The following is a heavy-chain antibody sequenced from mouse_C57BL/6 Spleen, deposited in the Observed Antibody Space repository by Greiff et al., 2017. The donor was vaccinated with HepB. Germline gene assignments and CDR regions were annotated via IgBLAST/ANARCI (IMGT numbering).Heavy chain of an antibody. J-gene: IGHJ3*01. V-gene: IGHV5-6*01. Sequence: EVKLMESGGDLVKPGGSLKLSCAASGFTFSSYGMSWVRQTPDKRLEWVATISSGGSYTYYPDSVKGRLTISRDNAKNTLYLQMSSLKSEDTAMYYCARQGITVVERDWFAYWGQGTLVTVSA. D-gene: IGHD1-1*01. CDR3: ARQGITVVERDWFAY. CDR2: ISSGGSYT. CDR1: GFTFSSYG.